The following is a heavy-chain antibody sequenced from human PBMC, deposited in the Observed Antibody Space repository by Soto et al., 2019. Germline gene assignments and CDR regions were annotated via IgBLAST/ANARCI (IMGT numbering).Heavy chain of an antibody. D-gene: IGHD4-4*01. V-gene: IGHV2-5*02. CDR2: FYWDDDK. CDR3: AHFQATETYSKY. Sequence: QITLKESGPTLVKPTQTLTLTCTFSGFSLSTSGVGVGWIRQPPGKALEWLELFYWDDDKRSSPSLKGRRTTTKYTSKNQVVLTMTNMDRVDTATYSCAHFQATETYSKYWGQGTLVTVSS. J-gene: IGHJ4*02. CDR1: GFSLSTSGVG.